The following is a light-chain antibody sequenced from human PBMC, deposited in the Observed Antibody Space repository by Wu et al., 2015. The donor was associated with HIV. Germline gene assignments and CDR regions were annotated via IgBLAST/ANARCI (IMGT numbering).Light chain of an antibody. J-gene: IGKJ5*01. Sequence: IVLTQSPATLSLSPGERATLSCRASQSVSTYLAWYQQKPGQAPRLLMYDASNRATGIPVRFSGSGSGTDFTLTISSLEPEDFAVYYCQQRSNWPLTFGQGTRLEIK. CDR1: QSVSTY. CDR2: DAS. CDR3: QQRSNWPLT. V-gene: IGKV3-11*01.